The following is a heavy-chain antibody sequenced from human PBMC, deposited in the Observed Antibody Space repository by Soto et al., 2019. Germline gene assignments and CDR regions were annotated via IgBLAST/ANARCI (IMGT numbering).Heavy chain of an antibody. Sequence: QVQLVQSGAEVKKPGASVQVSCKASGYTFTSYDINWVRQATGQGLEWMGWMNPNSGNTGYAQKFQGRVTMTRNTSISTAYMELSSLRSEDTAVYYCARNEVTGSGSYVFDWFDPWGQGTLVTVSS. D-gene: IGHD3-10*01. J-gene: IGHJ5*02. CDR1: GYTFTSYD. V-gene: IGHV1-8*01. CDR2: MNPNSGNT. CDR3: ARNEVTGSGSYVFDWFDP.